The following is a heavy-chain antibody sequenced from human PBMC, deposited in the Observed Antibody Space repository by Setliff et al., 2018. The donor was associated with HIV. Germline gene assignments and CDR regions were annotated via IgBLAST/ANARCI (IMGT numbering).Heavy chain of an antibody. Sequence: PSETLSLTCSVSGGSISSYYWSWIRQPAGKGLEWVGRMFVGESPNYNPSLKSRLSISVGTSKRQFSLKLTSVTAADTAVYYCARGLYGSGSFFFDSWGRGTLVTVSS. CDR3: ARGLYGSGSFFFDS. CDR1: GGSISSYY. D-gene: IGHD3-10*01. CDR2: MFVGESP. J-gene: IGHJ4*02. V-gene: IGHV4-4*07.